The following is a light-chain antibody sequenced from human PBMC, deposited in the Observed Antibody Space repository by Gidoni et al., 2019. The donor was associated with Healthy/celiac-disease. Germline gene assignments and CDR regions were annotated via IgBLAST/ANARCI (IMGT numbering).Light chain of an antibody. CDR3: QQYGSSPWT. Sequence: EIVLTQSPGTLSLSPGERATLSCRASQSVSSSYLAWYQQKLGQAPRLRIYGASSRATGIPDRFSGSGSGTDFTLTISRLEPEDFAVYYCQQYGSSPWTFGQGTKVEIK. CDR2: GAS. CDR1: QSVSSSY. V-gene: IGKV3-20*01. J-gene: IGKJ1*01.